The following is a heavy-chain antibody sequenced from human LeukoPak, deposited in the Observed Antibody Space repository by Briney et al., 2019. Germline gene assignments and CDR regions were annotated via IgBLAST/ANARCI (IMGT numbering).Heavy chain of an antibody. CDR2: ISSSSSYI. CDR1: GFTFSSYS. V-gene: IGHV3-21*01. D-gene: IGHD6-13*01. J-gene: IGHJ4*02. Sequence: GGSLRLSCAASGFTFSSYSMNWVRQAPGKGLEWVSSISSSSSYIYYADSVKGRFTISRDNAKNSLYLQMNSLRAEDTAVYYCARDGVTGSWYYFDYWGQGTLVTVSS. CDR3: ARDGVTGSWYYFDY.